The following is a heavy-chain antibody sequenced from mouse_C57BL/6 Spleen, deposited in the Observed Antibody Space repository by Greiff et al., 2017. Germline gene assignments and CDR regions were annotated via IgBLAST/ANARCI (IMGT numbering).Heavy chain of an antibody. CDR1: GYAFSSSW. J-gene: IGHJ1*03. CDR3: APITTVVDWYFDV. Sequence: VQLQQSGPELVKPGASVKISCKASGYAFSSSWMNWVKQRPGKGLEWIGRIYPGDGDTNYNGKFKGKATLSADKSSSTAYMQLSILTSEDSAVYVCAPITTVVDWYFDVWGTGTTVTVSS. CDR2: IYPGDGDT. D-gene: IGHD1-1*01. V-gene: IGHV1-82*01.